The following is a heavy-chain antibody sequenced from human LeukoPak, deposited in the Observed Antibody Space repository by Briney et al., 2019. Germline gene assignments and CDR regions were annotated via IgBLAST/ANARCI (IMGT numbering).Heavy chain of an antibody. D-gene: IGHD1-14*01. J-gene: IGHJ6*02. CDR2: IYPDDSDT. CDR3: ARTNQEEHYYSGMDV. CDR1: GYSFTSFW. Sequence: GESLKISCQGSGYSFTSFWIGWVRQMPGKGLEWMGIIYPDDSDTTYSPSFQGQVSISADKSISTAYLQWSSLKASDTAMYYCARTNQEEHYYSGMDVWGQGTTVTVSS. V-gene: IGHV5-51*01.